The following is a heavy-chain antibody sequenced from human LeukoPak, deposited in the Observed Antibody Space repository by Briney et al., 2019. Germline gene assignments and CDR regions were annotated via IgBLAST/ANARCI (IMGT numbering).Heavy chain of an antibody. CDR1: GFTFSSYA. Sequence: GGSLRLSCAASGFTFSSYAMSWVRQAPGKGLEWVSTMSGSGGSTYYADSVKGRFTISRDNAKNSLYLQMNSLRAEDTALYYCARGPYYYDSSGYYGDFDYWGQGTLVTVSS. D-gene: IGHD3-22*01. V-gene: IGHV3-23*01. J-gene: IGHJ4*02. CDR3: ARGPYYYDSSGYYGDFDY. CDR2: MSGSGGST.